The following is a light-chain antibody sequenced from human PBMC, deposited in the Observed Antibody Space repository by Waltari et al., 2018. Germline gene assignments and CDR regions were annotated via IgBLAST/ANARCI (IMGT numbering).Light chain of an antibody. V-gene: IGKV1-39*01. J-gene: IGKJ2*01. CDR2: AAS. CDR1: QSISSY. CDR3: QQSYSTPYT. Sequence: DIQLTQSPSSLSASVGVRVTITRRASQSISSYLNLYQQKPGKAPKLLSYAASSLQSGVTSRFSGSGSGTDFTLTISSLQPEDFATYYCQQSYSTPYTFGQGTKLEIK.